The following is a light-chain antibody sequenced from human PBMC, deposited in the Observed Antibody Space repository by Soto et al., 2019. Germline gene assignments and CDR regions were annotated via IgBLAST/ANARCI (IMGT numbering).Light chain of an antibody. V-gene: IGLV8-61*01. Sequence: QTVVTQEPSFSVSPGGTVTLTCGLSSGSVSTSNYPSWYQQTPGQAPRTLIYSTNSRSSGVPDRFSGSLLGNKAALTITGAQADDECDYYCVLYMGSGIWVFGGGTKVTVL. CDR1: SGSVSTSNY. J-gene: IGLJ3*02. CDR3: VLYMGSGIWV. CDR2: STN.